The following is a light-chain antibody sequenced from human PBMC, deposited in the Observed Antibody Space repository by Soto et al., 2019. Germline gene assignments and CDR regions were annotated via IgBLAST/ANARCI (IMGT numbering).Light chain of an antibody. CDR3: CSFTSSSL. CDR2: GVT. V-gene: IGLV2-14*03. Sequence: QSALTQPASVSGSPGQSITISCAGTATDIGGYNYVSWYQHHPGRAPKLIIYGVTNRPSGVSNRFSDSKSGNTASLTISGLQAEDEADYYCCSFTSSSLFGTGTKLTVL. CDR1: ATDIGGYNY. J-gene: IGLJ1*01.